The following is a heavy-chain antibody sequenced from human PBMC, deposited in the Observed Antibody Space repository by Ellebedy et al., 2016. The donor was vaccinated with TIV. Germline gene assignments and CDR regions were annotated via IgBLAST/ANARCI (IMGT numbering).Heavy chain of an antibody. J-gene: IGHJ4*02. Sequence: SETLSLXXAVYGGSFSGYYWSWIRQPPGKGLEWIGEINHSGSTNYNPSLKSRVTISVDTSKNQFSLKLSSVTAADTAVYYCARLRGRYCSSTSCYNYFDYWGQGTLVTVSS. D-gene: IGHD2-2*02. CDR1: GGSFSGYY. CDR2: INHSGST. CDR3: ARLRGRYCSSTSCYNYFDY. V-gene: IGHV4-34*01.